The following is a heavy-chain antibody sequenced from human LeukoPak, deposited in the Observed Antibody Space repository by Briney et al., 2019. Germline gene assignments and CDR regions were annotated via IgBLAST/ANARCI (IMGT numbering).Heavy chain of an antibody. CDR2: ISSSGSTI. CDR1: GFTFSSYW. V-gene: IGHV3-48*03. J-gene: IGHJ4*02. CDR3: ARDLYNYYGSGIDY. Sequence: GSLRLSCAAAGFTFSSYWMSWVRQAPGKGLEWVSYISSSGSTIYYADSVKGRFTISSDNAKNSLYLQMNRLRAEDTAVYYCARDLYNYYGSGIDYWGQGTLVTVSS. D-gene: IGHD3-10*01.